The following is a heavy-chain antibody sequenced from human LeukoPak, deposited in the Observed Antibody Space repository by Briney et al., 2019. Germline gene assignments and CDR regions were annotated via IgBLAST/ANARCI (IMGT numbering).Heavy chain of an antibody. Sequence: GGSLRLSCAASGFTFDSFAMHWVRQAPGKGLEWVAFIRYDGSEKFYAGSAKGRFTISRANSKNSLYLHMNSLRLEDTAVYYCAKDRSAQQPYYMDVWGKGTTVIVSS. D-gene: IGHD6-13*01. V-gene: IGHV3-30*02. CDR2: IRYDGSEK. CDR1: GFTFDSFA. CDR3: AKDRSAQQPYYMDV. J-gene: IGHJ6*03.